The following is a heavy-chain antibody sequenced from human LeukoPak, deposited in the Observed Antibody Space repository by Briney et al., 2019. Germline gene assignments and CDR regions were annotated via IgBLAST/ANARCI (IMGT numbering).Heavy chain of an antibody. CDR1: GGSISSGSYY. D-gene: IGHD3-3*01. CDR3: ARGHYDFWSGYYMETYHNWFDP. CDR2: IYTSGST. Sequence: SETLSLTCTVSGGSISSGSYYWSWIRQPAGKGLEWIGRIYTSGSTNYNPSLKSRVTISVDTSKNQFSLKLSSVTAADTAVYYCARGHYDFWSGYYMETYHNWFDPWGQGTLVTVSS. V-gene: IGHV4-61*02. J-gene: IGHJ5*02.